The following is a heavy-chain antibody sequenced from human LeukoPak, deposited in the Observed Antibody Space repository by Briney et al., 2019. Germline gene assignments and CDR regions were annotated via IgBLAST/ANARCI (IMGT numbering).Heavy chain of an antibody. CDR2: ISYDGSNK. CDR3: AKDFSVYYYDSRVLDY. Sequence: GGSLRLSCAASGFTFSSYSMHWVRQAPGKGLEWVAVISYDGSNKYYADSVKGRFTISRDNSKNTLYLQMNSLIAEDTAVYYCAKDFSVYYYDSRVLDYWGEGTLVTVSS. CDR1: GFTFSSYS. J-gene: IGHJ4*02. D-gene: IGHD3-22*01. V-gene: IGHV3-30*18.